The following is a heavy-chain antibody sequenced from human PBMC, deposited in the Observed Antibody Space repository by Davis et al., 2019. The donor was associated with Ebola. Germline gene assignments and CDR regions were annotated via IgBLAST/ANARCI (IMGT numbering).Heavy chain of an antibody. CDR2: ISGSGDRT. V-gene: IGHV3-23*01. J-gene: IGHJ4*02. CDR3: AASAGTVGKFDF. D-gene: IGHD1-14*01. CDR1: GFTFSTYA. Sequence: GESLKISCAASGFTFSTYAMNWVRQAPGKGLEWVSAISGSGDRTYYADSVKGRFIISRDNSNNTLYLYMNSLRAEDTALYYCAASAGTVGKFDFWCQGTLVTVSS.